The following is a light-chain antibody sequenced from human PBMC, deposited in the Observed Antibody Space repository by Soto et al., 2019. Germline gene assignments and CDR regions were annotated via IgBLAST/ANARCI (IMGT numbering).Light chain of an antibody. Sequence: QSALTQPRSVSGSPGQSVTISCTGTSRDVGGYNYVSWYEQHPGKAPKLMIYDVARRPSGVPDRFSGSKSGNTASLTISGLQAEDEADYYCCSYGGSYTVVFGGGTKLTVL. CDR2: DVA. CDR3: CSYGGSYTVV. J-gene: IGLJ2*01. V-gene: IGLV2-11*01. CDR1: SRDVGGYNY.